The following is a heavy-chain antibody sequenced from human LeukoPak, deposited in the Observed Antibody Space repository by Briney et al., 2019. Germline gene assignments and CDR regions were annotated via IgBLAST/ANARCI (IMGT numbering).Heavy chain of an antibody. CDR2: IIPIFGTA. CDR1: GGTFSSSA. CDR3: AVRGFLEWEIGYYFDY. D-gene: IGHD3-3*01. V-gene: IGHV1-69*06. Sequence: GASVKVSCKASGGTFSSSAISWARQAPGQGLEWMGGIIPIFGTANYAQKFQGRVTITADKSTSTAYMELSSLRSEDTAVYYCAVRGFLEWEIGYYFDYWGQGTLVTVSS. J-gene: IGHJ4*02.